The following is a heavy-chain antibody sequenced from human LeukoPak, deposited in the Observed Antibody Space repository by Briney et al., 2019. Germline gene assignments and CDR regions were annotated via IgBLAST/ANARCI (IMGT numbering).Heavy chain of an antibody. CDR2: INPNSGGT. D-gene: IGHD7-27*01. CDR3: ARTGVYYYYGMDV. Sequence: ASVKVSCKASGYTFTGYYMHWVRQAPGQGLEWMGRINPNSGGTNYAQKFQGRATMTRDTSISTAYMELSRLRSDDTAVYYCARTGVYYYYGMDVWGQGTTVTVSS. J-gene: IGHJ6*02. V-gene: IGHV1-2*06. CDR1: GYTFTGYY.